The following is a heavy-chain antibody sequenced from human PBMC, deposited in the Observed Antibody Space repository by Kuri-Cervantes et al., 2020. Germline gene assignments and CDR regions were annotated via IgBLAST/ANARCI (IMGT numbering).Heavy chain of an antibody. V-gene: IGHV4-39*07. Sequence: ESLKIPCTVSGGPISSSSYYWGWIRQPPGKGLEWIGSIYYSGSTYYNPSLKSRVTISVDRSKNQFSLKLSSVTAADTAVYYCARDDGWGGLHWGQGTLVTVSS. CDR2: IYYSGST. D-gene: IGHD3-10*01. CDR1: GGPISSSSYY. CDR3: ARDDGWGGLH. J-gene: IGHJ4*01.